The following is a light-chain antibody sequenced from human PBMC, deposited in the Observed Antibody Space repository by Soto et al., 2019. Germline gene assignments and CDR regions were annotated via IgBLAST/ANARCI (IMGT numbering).Light chain of an antibody. Sequence: DIQMTQSPSSLSASVGDRVTITCRASQSISSYLNWYQQKPGKAPKLLIYAASSLQSGVPSRFSGSGSGTDFTLTISSLQPEDFATYYCQQSYSTPVTFDQGTRLEIK. CDR2: AAS. J-gene: IGKJ5*01. CDR3: QQSYSTPVT. V-gene: IGKV1-39*01. CDR1: QSISSY.